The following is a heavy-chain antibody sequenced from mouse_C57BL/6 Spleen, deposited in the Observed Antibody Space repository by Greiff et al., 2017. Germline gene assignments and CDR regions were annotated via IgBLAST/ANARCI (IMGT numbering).Heavy chain of an antibody. D-gene: IGHD1-1*01. J-gene: IGHJ1*03. CDR2: IYPGSGST. V-gene: IGHV1-55*01. CDR3: ARSCEYYGSSYWYFDV. Sequence: QVQLQQPGAELVKPGASVKMSCKASGYTFTSYWITWVKQRPGQGLEWIGDIYPGSGSTNYNEKFKSKATLTVDTSSSTAYMQLSSLTSEDSAVYYCARSCEYYGSSYWYFDVWGTGTTVTVSS. CDR1: GYTFTSYW.